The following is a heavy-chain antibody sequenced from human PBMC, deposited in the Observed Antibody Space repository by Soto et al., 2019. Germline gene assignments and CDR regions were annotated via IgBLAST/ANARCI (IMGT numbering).Heavy chain of an antibody. CDR3: AHTYTSSWQS. D-gene: IGHD6-13*01. J-gene: IGHJ4*02. CDR2: IYWDDDE. CDR1: GFSPSTSGVG. Sequence: SGPKLGNPTQSLTLTFTFSGFSPSTSGVGVGWIRQPPEKALEWLALIYWDDDERYSPSLKSRLTITKDTSKNQVVLTMTNMDPVDTATYYCAHTYTSSWQSWGQGTLVTVSS. V-gene: IGHV2-5*02.